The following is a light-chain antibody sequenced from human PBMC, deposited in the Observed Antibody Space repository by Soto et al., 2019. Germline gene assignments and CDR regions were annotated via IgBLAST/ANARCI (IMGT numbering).Light chain of an antibody. Sequence: QSVLTQPPSVSGSPGQSVTISCTGTSSDVGSYNRVSWYQQSPGTAPKLMIYEVSNRPSGVPDRCSGSKSGNTASLAISGLQAEDEADYYCSSYTSSSTYVFGTGIKLTVL. CDR1: SSDVGSYNR. J-gene: IGLJ1*01. CDR2: EVS. CDR3: SSYTSSSTYV. V-gene: IGLV2-18*02.